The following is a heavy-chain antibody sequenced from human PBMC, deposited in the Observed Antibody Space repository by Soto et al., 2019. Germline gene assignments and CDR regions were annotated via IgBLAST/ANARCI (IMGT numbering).Heavy chain of an antibody. D-gene: IGHD6-6*01. CDR1: GGSFSGYY. J-gene: IGHJ4*02. CDR3: ARALSIAARPPFDY. V-gene: IGHV4-34*01. Sequence: SETLSLTCAVYGGSFSGYYWSWIRQPPGKGLEWIGEINHSGSTNYNPSLKSRVTISVDTSKNQFSLKLSSVTAADTAVYYCARALSIAARPPFDYWGQGTLVTVSS. CDR2: INHSGST.